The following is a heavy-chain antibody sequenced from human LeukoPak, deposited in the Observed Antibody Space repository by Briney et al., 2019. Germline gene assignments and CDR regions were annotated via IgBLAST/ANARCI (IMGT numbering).Heavy chain of an antibody. CDR2: ISSSGSTI. D-gene: IGHD1-26*01. J-gene: IGHJ3*02. CDR3: AREELQSGDAFDI. CDR1: AFIFSGHW. Sequence: GGSLRLSCEGSAFIFSGHWMNWVRQTPGKGLEWVSYISSSGSTIYYADSVKGRFTISRDNAKNSLYLQMNSLRAEDTAVYYCAREELQSGDAFDIWGQGTMVTVSS. V-gene: IGHV3-48*04.